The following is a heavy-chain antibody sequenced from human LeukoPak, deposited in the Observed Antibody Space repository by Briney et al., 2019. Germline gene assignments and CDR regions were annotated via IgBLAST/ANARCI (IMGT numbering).Heavy chain of an antibody. CDR1: GFTFSSYA. V-gene: IGHV3-23*01. CDR2: ISGSGGST. J-gene: IGHJ6*02. Sequence: PGGSLRLSCAASGFTFSSYAMSWVRQAPGKGLEWVSAISGSGGSTYYADSVKGRFTISRDNSKNTLYLQMNSLRAEDTAVYYCAKDRGSGYYYGAGRAGMDVWGQGTTVTVSS. CDR3: AKDRGSGYYYGAGRAGMDV. D-gene: IGHD3-22*01.